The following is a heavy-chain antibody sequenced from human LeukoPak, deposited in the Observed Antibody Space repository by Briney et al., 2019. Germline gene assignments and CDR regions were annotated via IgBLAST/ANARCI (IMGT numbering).Heavy chain of an antibody. CDR3: STTYYYDSSEGY. CDR2: IKSKTDGGTT. V-gene: IGHV3-15*07. Sequence: GGSLRLSCAASGFTFSNAWMNWVRQAPGKGLEWVGRIKSKTDGGTTDYAAPVKGRFTILRDDSKNTLYLQMNSLKTEDTAVYYCSTTYYYDSSEGYWGQGTLVTVSS. D-gene: IGHD3-22*01. CDR1: GFTFSNAW. J-gene: IGHJ4*02.